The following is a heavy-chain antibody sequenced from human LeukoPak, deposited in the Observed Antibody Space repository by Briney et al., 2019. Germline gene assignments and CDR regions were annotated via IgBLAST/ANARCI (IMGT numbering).Heavy chain of an antibody. CDR1: GGSISSRSYY. Sequence: SETLSLTCTVSGGSISSRSYYWSWIRQPAGKGLEWIGRIYTSGSTNYNPSLKSRVTISVDTSKNQFSLRLSSVTAADTAVYYCARGRPSLVVPAASFYYYYMDVWGKGTTVTISS. V-gene: IGHV4-61*02. D-gene: IGHD2-2*01. J-gene: IGHJ6*03. CDR2: IYTSGST. CDR3: ARGRPSLVVPAASFYYYYMDV.